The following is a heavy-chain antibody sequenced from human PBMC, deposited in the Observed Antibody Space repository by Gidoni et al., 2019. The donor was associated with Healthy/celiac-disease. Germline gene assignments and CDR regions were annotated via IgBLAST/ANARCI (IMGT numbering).Heavy chain of an antibody. V-gene: IGHV3-30-3*01. D-gene: IGHD6-13*01. CDR2: ISYDGSNK. CDR1: GFTFSSYA. Sequence: QVQLVESGGGVVQPGRSLRLSCAASGFTFSSYAMHWVRQAPGKGLEWVAVISYDGSNKYYADSVKGRFTISRDNSKNTLYLQMNSLRAEDTAVYYCARDQGGGAAGTDPGGYWGQGTLVTVSS. J-gene: IGHJ4*02. CDR3: ARDQGGGAAGTDPGGY.